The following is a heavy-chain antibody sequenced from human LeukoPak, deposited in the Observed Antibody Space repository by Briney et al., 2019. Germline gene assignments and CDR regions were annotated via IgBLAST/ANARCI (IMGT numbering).Heavy chain of an antibody. V-gene: IGHV4-59*01. J-gene: IGHJ5*01. CDR2: IYYGGGT. CDR1: GASIRSYF. CDR3: ARERGDYDSDNWFDS. Sequence: SETLSLTCTVSGASIRSYFWSWIRRPPGKGLEWIGYIYYGGGTNYNPSFESRITISVDTSKNRISLNLTSVTASDTAIYYCARERGDYDSDNWFDSWGQGTLVTVSS. D-gene: IGHD4-17*01.